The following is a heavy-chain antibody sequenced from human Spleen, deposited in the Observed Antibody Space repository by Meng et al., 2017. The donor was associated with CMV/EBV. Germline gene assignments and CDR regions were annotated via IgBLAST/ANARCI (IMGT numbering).Heavy chain of an antibody. CDR1: GFTFSSYA. D-gene: IGHD2-21*01. J-gene: IGHJ6*02. CDR2: IYTSGST. Sequence: GGSLRLSCAASGFTFSSYAMNWVRQASGKGLEWVSVIYTSGSTYYADSVQGRFTISRDNSKNTLYLDVNSLRAEDTAIYYCARRGDFSVVPGSYGMGVWGQGTTVTVSS. CDR3: ARRGDFSVVPGSYGMGV. V-gene: IGHV3-66*02.